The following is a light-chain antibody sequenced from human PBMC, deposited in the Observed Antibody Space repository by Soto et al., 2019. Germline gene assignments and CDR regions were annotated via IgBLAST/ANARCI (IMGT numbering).Light chain of an antibody. J-gene: IGLJ1*01. CDR2: EVS. V-gene: IGLV2-14*01. CDR1: SSDIGDYHY. Sequence: QSALTQPASVSGSPGQSITISCTGTSSDIGDYHYVSWFQHHPGKAPKLLIYEVSDRPSGVSNRFSGYKSGNTASLTISGLQSEDEADYFCCSYTITNTFYVFRTGTTVTVL. CDR3: CSYTITNTFYV.